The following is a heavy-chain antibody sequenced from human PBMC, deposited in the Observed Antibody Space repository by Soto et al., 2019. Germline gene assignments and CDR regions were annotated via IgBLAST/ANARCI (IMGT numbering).Heavy chain of an antibody. CDR2: IYYRGST. D-gene: IGHD2-2*01. Sequence: PSETLSLTCTVSGCSISSTSYYWGWIRQPPGKGLDWIGNIYYRGSTYYNPSLKSRVTISVDTSKNQFSLKLSSVTAADTAVYYCARHSAHLGIPAGRESGFDYWGQGTLVTVSS. CDR3: ARHSAHLGIPAGRESGFDY. J-gene: IGHJ4*02. V-gene: IGHV4-39*01. CDR1: GCSISSTSYY.